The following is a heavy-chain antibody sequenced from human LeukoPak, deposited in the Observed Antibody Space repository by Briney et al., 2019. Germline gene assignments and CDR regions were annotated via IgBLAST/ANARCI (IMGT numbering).Heavy chain of an antibody. CDR1: GFTFSNYA. V-gene: IGHV3-23*01. Sequence: GGSLRLSCVASGFTFSNYAMSWVRQPPAKGQQWVSGISASGGSTYYADSVKGRFSMSRDNSKNTLFLQMNTLRAEDTAIYYCAKVSDSSGWYNDYRGQGTQVTVSS. CDR3: AKVSDSSGWYNDY. CDR2: ISASGGST. J-gene: IGHJ4*02. D-gene: IGHD6-19*01.